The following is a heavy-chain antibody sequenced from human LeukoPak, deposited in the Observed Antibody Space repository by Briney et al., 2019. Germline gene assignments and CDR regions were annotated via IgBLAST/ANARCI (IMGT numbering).Heavy chain of an antibody. CDR2: IKEDGSEK. CDR3: ARSLWFGEFDY. CDR1: GFTFTSYW. V-gene: IGHV3-7*03. J-gene: IGHJ4*02. D-gene: IGHD3-10*01. Sequence: PGGSLRLSCAASGFTFTSYWMSWVRQAPGKGLEWVANIKEDGSEKYYVDSVKGRFTISRDNAKNSLYLQMNSLRAEDTAVYYCARSLWFGEFDYWGQGTLVTVSS.